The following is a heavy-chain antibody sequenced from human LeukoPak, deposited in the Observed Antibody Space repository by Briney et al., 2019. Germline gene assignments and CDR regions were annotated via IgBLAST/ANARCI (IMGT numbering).Heavy chain of an antibody. J-gene: IGHJ5*02. Sequence: SETLSLTCAVYGEALHGHYWSWIRQSPGKGLEWLGEGDDRGGTKYNPSFKSRVTISAEPSRNQFSLRLNSVTAADTAVYYCAKNGQTGFSFDPWGQGTLVSVS. CDR3: AKNGQTGFSFDP. D-gene: IGHD3-9*01. V-gene: IGHV4-34*01. CDR1: GEALHGHY. CDR2: GDDRGGT.